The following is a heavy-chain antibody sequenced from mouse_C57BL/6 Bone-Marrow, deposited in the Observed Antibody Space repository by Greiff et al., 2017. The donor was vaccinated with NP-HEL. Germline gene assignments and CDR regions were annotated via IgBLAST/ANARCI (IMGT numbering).Heavy chain of an antibody. J-gene: IGHJ2*01. CDR3: ARRTDDYDPYYFDY. CDR2: INPNNGGT. CDR1: GYTFTDYN. Sequence: VQLQQSGPELVKPGASVKIPCKASGYTFTDYNMDWVKQSHGKSLEWIGDINPNNGGTIYNQKFKGKATLTVDKSSSTAYMELRSLTSEATAVYYCARRTDDYDPYYFDYWGQGTTLTVSS. V-gene: IGHV1-18*01. D-gene: IGHD2-4*01.